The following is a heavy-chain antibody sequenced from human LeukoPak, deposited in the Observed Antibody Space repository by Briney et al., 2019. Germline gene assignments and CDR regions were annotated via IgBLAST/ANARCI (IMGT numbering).Heavy chain of an antibody. V-gene: IGHV4-59*01. J-gene: IGHJ6*02. CDR3: ARAGGYSYGSPYYYYGMGV. CDR2: IFYSGST. Sequence: SETLSLTCTVSAGSISSYYWSWIRQPPGKGLEWIGYIFYSGSTNYNPSLNSRVTISVDTSKNQFSLKLSSVTAADTAVYYCARAGGYSYGSPYYYYGMGVWGQGTTVTVSS. D-gene: IGHD5-18*01. CDR1: AGSISSYY.